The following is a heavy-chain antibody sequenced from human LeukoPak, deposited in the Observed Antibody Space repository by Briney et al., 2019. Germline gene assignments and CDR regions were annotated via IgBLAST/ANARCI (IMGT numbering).Heavy chain of an antibody. CDR2: ISTYNGNT. D-gene: IGHD4-23*01. CDR3: AKMGGWAQSGYHGNPDF. V-gene: IGHV1-18*01. CDR1: GYIFTNYG. J-gene: IGHJ4*02. Sequence: GASVKVSCKASGYIFTNYGITWVRQAPGQGLEWMGWISTYNGNTNYAQMLQGRVTMTTDTSTSTTYMELTSLGPDDTAVYYCAKMGGWAQSGYHGNPDFWGQGTLVTVSS.